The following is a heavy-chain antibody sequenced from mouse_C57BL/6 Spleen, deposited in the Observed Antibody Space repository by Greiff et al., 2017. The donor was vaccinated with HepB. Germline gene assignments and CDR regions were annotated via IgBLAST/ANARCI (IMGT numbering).Heavy chain of an antibody. J-gene: IGHJ2*01. CDR1: GFTFSDYY. D-gene: IGHD2-4*01. CDR3: ARERDDYDGFDY. V-gene: IGHV5-16*01. CDR2: INYDGSST. Sequence: EVKVVESEGGLVQPGRSMKLSCTASGFTFSDYYMAWVRQVPEKGLEWVANINYDGSSTYYLDSLKSRFIISRDNAKNILYLQMSSLKSEDTATYYCARERDDYDGFDYWGQGTTLTVSS.